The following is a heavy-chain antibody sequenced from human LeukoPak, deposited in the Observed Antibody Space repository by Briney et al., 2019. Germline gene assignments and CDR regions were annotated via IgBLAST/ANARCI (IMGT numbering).Heavy chain of an antibody. Sequence: PSETLSLTYAVYGGSFSGYYWSWIRQPPGKGLEWIGEINHSGSTNYNPSLKSRVTISVDTSKNQFSLKLSSVTAADTAVYYCARRGYDILTGYGYYSDYWGQGTLVTVSS. CDR1: GGSFSGYY. J-gene: IGHJ4*02. CDR2: INHSGST. CDR3: ARRGYDILTGYGYYSDY. V-gene: IGHV4-34*01. D-gene: IGHD3-9*01.